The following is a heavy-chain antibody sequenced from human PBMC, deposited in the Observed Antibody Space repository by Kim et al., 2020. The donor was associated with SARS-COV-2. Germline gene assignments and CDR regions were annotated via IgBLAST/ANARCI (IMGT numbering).Heavy chain of an antibody. D-gene: IGHD3-22*01. CDR1: GGTFSSYA. Sequence: SVKVSCKASGGTFSSYAISWVRQAPGQGLEWMGGIIPIFGTANYAQKFQGRVTITADESTSTAYMELSSLRSEDTAVYYCASPGEVVVIIGDAFDIWGQGTMVTVSS. J-gene: IGHJ3*02. V-gene: IGHV1-69*13. CDR3: ASPGEVVVIIGDAFDI. CDR2: IIPIFGTA.